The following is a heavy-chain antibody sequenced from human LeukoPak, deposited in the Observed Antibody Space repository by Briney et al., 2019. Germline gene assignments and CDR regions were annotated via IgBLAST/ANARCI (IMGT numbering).Heavy chain of an antibody. Sequence: PGRSLRLSCAASGFTFSSYAMHWVRQAPGKGLEWVAVISYDGSNKYYADSVKGRFTISRDNSKNTLYLQMNSLRAEDTAVYYCARDLSRIAAAGPYYYYYGMDVWGQGTTVTVSS. D-gene: IGHD6-13*01. J-gene: IGHJ6*02. CDR1: GFTFSSYA. CDR3: ARDLSRIAAAGPYYYYYGMDV. V-gene: IGHV3-30*01. CDR2: ISYDGSNK.